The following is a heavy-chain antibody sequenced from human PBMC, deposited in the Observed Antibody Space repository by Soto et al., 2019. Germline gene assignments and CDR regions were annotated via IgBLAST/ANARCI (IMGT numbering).Heavy chain of an antibody. Sequence: EVQLLESGGGLVQPGGSLRLSCAASGFTFSSYAMSWVRQAPGKGLEWVSVISGRGGSTYFADSVEGRFTVSRDNSKNTLYLRRNRLRAEDSVVYYCANRNWGGSYFDLWGRGTLVTVSS. CDR2: ISGRGGST. CDR1: GFTFSSYA. J-gene: IGHJ2*01. V-gene: IGHV3-23*01. D-gene: IGHD7-27*01. CDR3: ANRNWGGSYFDL.